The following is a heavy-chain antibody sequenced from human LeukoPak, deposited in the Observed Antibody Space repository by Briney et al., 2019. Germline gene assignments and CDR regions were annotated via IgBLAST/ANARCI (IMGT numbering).Heavy chain of an antibody. CDR3: TNTVVVVASTGFDY. J-gene: IGHJ4*02. V-gene: IGHV3-23*01. Sequence: GGSLRLSCAASGFTFSNYAMSWVRQAPGKGLAWVSVTSGSGGSTYYGDSVKGRFTISRDNSKNTLYLQMNSLRAEDTAVYYCTNTVVVVASTGFDYWGQGTLVTVSS. D-gene: IGHD2-15*01. CDR1: GFTFSNYA. CDR2: TSGSGGST.